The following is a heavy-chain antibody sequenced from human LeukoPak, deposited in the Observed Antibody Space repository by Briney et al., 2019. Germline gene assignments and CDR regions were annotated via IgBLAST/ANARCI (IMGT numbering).Heavy chain of an antibody. Sequence: GGSLRISCAASGFTFSSCWMHWVRHASGKGPVWVSRINSDGSSTSYADSVKGRFTISRDNAKNTLYLQMNSLRAEDTAVYYCTRDFYIAFDIWGQGTMVTVSS. CDR1: GFTFSSCW. CDR3: TRDFYIAFDI. V-gene: IGHV3-74*01. CDR2: INSDGSST. J-gene: IGHJ3*02. D-gene: IGHD2/OR15-2a*01.